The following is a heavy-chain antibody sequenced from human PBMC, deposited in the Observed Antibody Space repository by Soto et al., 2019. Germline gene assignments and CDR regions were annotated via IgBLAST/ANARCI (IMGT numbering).Heavy chain of an antibody. V-gene: IGHV3-72*01. CDR1: GFTFSDHY. J-gene: IGHJ4*02. D-gene: IGHD2-21*02. CDR2: TRNKANSYTT. CDR3: ARCGGDCYSLDY. Sequence: GGSLRLSCAASGFTFSDHYMDWVRQAPGKGLEWVGRTRNKANSYTTEYAASVKGRFTISRDDSKNSLYLQMNSLKTEDTAVYYCARCGGDCYSLDYWGQGTLVTVSS.